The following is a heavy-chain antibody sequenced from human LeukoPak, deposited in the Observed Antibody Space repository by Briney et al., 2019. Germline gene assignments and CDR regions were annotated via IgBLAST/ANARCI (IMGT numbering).Heavy chain of an antibody. Sequence: ASVKVSCKASGYTFTSYGISWVRQAPGQGLEWMGWISAYNGNTNYAQKPQGRVTMTTDTSPSTAYMELRSLRSDDTAVYYCARGISSTYDSSGYYYPRDNWFDPWGQGTLVTVSS. J-gene: IGHJ5*02. CDR2: ISAYNGNT. CDR3: ARGISSTYDSSGYYYPRDNWFDP. D-gene: IGHD3-22*01. CDR1: GYTFTSYG. V-gene: IGHV1-18*01.